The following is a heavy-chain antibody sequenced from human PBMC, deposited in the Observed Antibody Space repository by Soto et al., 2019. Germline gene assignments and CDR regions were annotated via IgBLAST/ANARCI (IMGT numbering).Heavy chain of an antibody. CDR2: TYYRSKWYN. CDR3: ARDVIIRHGGKSGLAFDV. V-gene: IGHV6-1*01. Sequence: PSQTLSLTCAISGDSVSSSSAAWNWIRQSPSRGLEWLGRTYYRSKWYNDYAVSVKSRISINPDTSKNQFSLQLISVTPDDTAVYHCARDVIIRHGGKSGLAFDVWGQGTMVTVSS. D-gene: IGHD2-15*01. J-gene: IGHJ3*01. CDR1: GDSVSSSSAA.